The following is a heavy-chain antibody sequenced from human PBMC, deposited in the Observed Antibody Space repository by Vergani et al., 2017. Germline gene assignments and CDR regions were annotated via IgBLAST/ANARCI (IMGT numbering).Heavy chain of an antibody. D-gene: IGHD2-21*01. Sequence: EVMLVQSGAEVKKPGESLKISCKYSESSFISNEIAWVRQMSGKGLQWMGNINHIDSKIAYSPSFQGQAIMSLDKSITTAYLQWRSLKASDTAIYYCTRHVPCGDGACLHFDQWGQGTQVTVSS. J-gene: IGHJ4*02. CDR2: INHIDSKI. V-gene: IGHV5-51*01. CDR3: TRHVPCGDGACLHFDQ. CDR1: ESSFISNE.